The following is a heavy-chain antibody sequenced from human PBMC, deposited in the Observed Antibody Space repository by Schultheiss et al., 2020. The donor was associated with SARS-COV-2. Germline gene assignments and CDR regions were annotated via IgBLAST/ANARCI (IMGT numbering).Heavy chain of an antibody. V-gene: IGHV3-23*01. CDR1: GFTFNNYA. J-gene: IGHJ6*02. CDR2: LSGSGGGT. D-gene: IGHD4-17*01. CDR3: AKDWQDGDYGGYVYYYGMDV. Sequence: GGSLRLSCAASGFTFNNYAMSWVRQAPGKGLEWVSTLSGSGGGTYYADSVKGRFTISRDNSKKTLYLQMNSLRAEDTAVYYCAKDWQDGDYGGYVYYYGMDVWGQGTTVTVSS.